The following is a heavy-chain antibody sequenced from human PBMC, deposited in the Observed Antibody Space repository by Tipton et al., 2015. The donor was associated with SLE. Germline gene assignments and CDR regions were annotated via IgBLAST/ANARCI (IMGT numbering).Heavy chain of an antibody. D-gene: IGHD1-26*01. V-gene: IGHV5-51*03. CDR2: IYPFDSDT. Sequence: QLVQSGAEAKKPGESLKISCTASGYKFTNDWIGWVRQMPGKGLEWMGHIYPFDSDTKYSPSFKGQVTISADMSISAAYLQWRSLKASDSAMYYCARLGGSHNWFDPWGQGTLVTASS. CDR3: ARLGGSHNWFDP. CDR1: GYKFTNDW. J-gene: IGHJ5*02.